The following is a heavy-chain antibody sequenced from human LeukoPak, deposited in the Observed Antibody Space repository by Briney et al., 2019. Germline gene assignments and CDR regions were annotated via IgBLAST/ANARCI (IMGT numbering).Heavy chain of an antibody. D-gene: IGHD1-26*01. V-gene: IGHV3-9*01. CDR3: AKDISGSTAGAFDI. J-gene: IGHJ3*02. CDR1: GFTFDHYA. CDR2: ISWNGVAI. Sequence: GGSLRLSCAASGFTFDHYAMHWVRQAPGKGLEWVSGISWNGVAIGYADSVGGRFTISRDNAKNSLYLQMNSLRVEDTALYYCAKDISGSTAGAFDIWGQGTMVTVSS.